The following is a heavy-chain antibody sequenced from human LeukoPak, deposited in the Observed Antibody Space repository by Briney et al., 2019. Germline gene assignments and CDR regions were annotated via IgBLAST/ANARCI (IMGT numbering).Heavy chain of an antibody. CDR3: ARVSLYCSSTSCRGNYFDY. CDR1: GGSISSGGYS. J-gene: IGHJ4*02. V-gene: IGHV4-30-2*01. CDR2: IYHSGST. D-gene: IGHD2-2*01. Sequence: SQTLSLTCAVSGGSISSGGYSWSWIRQPPGKGLEWIGYIYHSGSTYYNPSLKSRVTISVDRSKNRFSLKLSSVTAADTAVYYCARVSLYCSSTSCRGNYFDYWGQGTLVTVSS.